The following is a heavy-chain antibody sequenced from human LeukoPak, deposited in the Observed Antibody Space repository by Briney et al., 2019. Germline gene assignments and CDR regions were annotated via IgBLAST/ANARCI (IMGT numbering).Heavy chain of an antibody. D-gene: IGHD3-9*01. CDR3: ARDYDILTGYLPGAFDI. V-gene: IGHV3-21*01. CDR1: GFTFSSYG. Sequence: GGSLRLSCAASGFTFSSYGMHWVRQAPGKGLEWVSSISSSSSYIYYADSVKGRFTISRDNAKNSLYLQMNSLRAEDTAVYYCARDYDILTGYLPGAFDIWGQGTMVTVSS. J-gene: IGHJ3*02. CDR2: ISSSSSYI.